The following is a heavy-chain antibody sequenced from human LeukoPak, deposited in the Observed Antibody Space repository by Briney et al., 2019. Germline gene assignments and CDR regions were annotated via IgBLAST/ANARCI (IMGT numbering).Heavy chain of an antibody. Sequence: PSESLSLTSTVPGGSISSSSYYWGWIRQPPGKGLEWLGSIYYSGSTYYNPSLKTRATISVATSKNQFSLKLVSVTAEDTAVYYCAILVWGDILTGYYHTAFDYWGQGTLVTVSS. J-gene: IGHJ4*02. CDR1: GGSISSSSYY. V-gene: IGHV4-39*01. CDR2: IYYSGST. D-gene: IGHD3-9*01. CDR3: AILVWGDILTGYYHTAFDY.